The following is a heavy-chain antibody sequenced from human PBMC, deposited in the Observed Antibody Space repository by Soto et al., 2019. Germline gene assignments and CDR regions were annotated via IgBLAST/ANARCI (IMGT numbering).Heavy chain of an antibody. Sequence: GTSVRVACKVSGYTLTELSMHWVRRAPGKGLEWMGGFDPEDGETIYAQKFQGRVTMTEDTSTDTAYMELSSLRSEDTAVYYCATPGDCSGSYYHGIFDFWGQGTLVTVSS. V-gene: IGHV1-24*01. D-gene: IGHD3-10*02. CDR2: FDPEDGET. CDR3: ATPGDCSGSYYHGIFDF. J-gene: IGHJ4*02. CDR1: GYTLTELS.